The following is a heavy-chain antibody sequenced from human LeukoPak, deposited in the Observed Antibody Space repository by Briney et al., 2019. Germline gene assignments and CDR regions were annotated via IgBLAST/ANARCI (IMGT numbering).Heavy chain of an antibody. Sequence: ASVKVSCKASGYTFIGYYLHWVRQAPGQGLEWMGWINPHNGDTNYAQKFQGRVTMTRDTSITTAYMELSRLRSDDTAVYYCATVRDIVVGGGPYYFDYWGQGTLVTVSS. J-gene: IGHJ4*02. CDR2: INPHNGDT. CDR3: ATVRDIVVGGGPYYFDY. V-gene: IGHV1-2*02. CDR1: GYTFIGYY. D-gene: IGHD2-15*01.